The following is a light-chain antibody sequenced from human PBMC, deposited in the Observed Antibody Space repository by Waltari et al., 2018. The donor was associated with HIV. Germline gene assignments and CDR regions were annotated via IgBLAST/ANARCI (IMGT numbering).Light chain of an antibody. CDR3: SAWDASLGAWM. Sequence: QSVLTQPPSASESPRQWIILSCPVSPSNIGTNNVTWYQQLPGTTPRLLMHSNIQRPSGVPDRFSGSRSGTSASLAISGLQSEDEADYYCSAWDASLGAWMFGGGTKLTVL. CDR1: PSNIGTNN. J-gene: IGLJ3*02. V-gene: IGLV1-44*01. CDR2: SNI.